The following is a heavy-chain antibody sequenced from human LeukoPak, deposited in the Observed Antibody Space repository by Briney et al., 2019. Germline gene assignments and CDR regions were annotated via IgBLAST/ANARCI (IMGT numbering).Heavy chain of an antibody. CDR3: ARHISMGRNYYDSSGPFDY. Sequence: SETLSLTCTVSGGSISSYYWSWIRQPPGKGLEWIGYIYYSGSTSYNPSLKSRVTISVDTSKNQFSLKLSSVTAADTAVYYCARHISMGRNYYDSSGPFDYWGQGTLVTVSS. J-gene: IGHJ4*02. D-gene: IGHD3-22*01. V-gene: IGHV4-59*08. CDR2: IYYSGST. CDR1: GGSISSYY.